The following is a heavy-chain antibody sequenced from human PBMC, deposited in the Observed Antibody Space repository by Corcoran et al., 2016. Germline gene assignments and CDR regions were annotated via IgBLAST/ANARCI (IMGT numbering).Heavy chain of an antibody. Sequence: EVQLVESGGGLVQPGGSLRLSCAASGFTFSSYWMSWVRQAPGKGLEWVANIKQDGSEKYYVDSVKGRFTISRDNAKNSLYLQMNSLRAEDTAVYYCARWGKDCSGGSCYQTYYYYYGMDVWGQGTTVTVSS. CDR3: ARWGKDCSGGSCYQTYYYYYGMDV. J-gene: IGHJ6*02. V-gene: IGHV3-7*01. CDR1: GFTFSSYW. D-gene: IGHD2-15*01. CDR2: IKQDGSEK.